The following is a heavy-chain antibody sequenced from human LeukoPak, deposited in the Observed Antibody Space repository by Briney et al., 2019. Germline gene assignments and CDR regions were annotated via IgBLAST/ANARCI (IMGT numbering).Heavy chain of an antibody. CDR2: ISYDGSNK. CDR1: GLTFSSYA. Sequence: TGGSLRLSCAASGLTFSSYAMHWVRQAPGKGLEWAAVISYDGSNKYYADSVKGRFTISRDNSKNTLYLQMNSLRAEDTAVYYCARVGRAAAASFDYWGQGTLVTVSS. D-gene: IGHD6-13*01. V-gene: IGHV3-30-3*01. CDR3: ARVGRAAAASFDY. J-gene: IGHJ4*02.